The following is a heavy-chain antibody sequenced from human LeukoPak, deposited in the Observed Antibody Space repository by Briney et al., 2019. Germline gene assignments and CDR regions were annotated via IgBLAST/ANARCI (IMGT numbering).Heavy chain of an antibody. D-gene: IGHD3-22*01. J-gene: IGHJ6*02. CDR3: ARSPNYYDSSGTIYYYYGMDV. CDR2: ISSSSSYI. Sequence: GGSLRLSCAASGFTFSSYSMNWVRQAPGKGLEWVSSISSSSSYIYYADSVKGRFTISRDNAKNSLYLQMNSLRAEDTAVYYCARSPNYYDSSGTIYYYYGMDVWGQGTTVTVSS. V-gene: IGHV3-21*01. CDR1: GFTFSSYS.